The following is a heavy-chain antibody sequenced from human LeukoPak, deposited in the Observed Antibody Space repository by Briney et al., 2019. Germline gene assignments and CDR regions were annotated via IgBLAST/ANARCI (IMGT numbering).Heavy chain of an antibody. D-gene: IGHD5-24*01. Sequence: PSETLSLTCTVSGGSISSYYWSWIRQPPGKGLEWIGYIYYSRSTNYNLFLKSRVTISADTSKNQFSLKLTSVTAADTAVYYCARYRGTYGYYFDYWGQGKLVIVSS. CDR3: ARYRGTYGYYFDY. CDR1: GGSISSYY. J-gene: IGHJ4*02. CDR2: IYYSRST. V-gene: IGHV4-59*01.